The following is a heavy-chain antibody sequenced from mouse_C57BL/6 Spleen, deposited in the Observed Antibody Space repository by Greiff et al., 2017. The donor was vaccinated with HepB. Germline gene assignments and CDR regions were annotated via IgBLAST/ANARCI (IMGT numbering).Heavy chain of an antibody. V-gene: IGHV10-1*01. CDR2: IRSKSNNYAT. J-gene: IGHJ1*03. Sequence: EVQLVEPGGGLVQPKGSLKFSCAASGFSFNTYAMNWVRQAPGKGLEWVARIRSKSNNYATYYADSVKDIFTISRDDSESMLYLQMNNLKTEDAAMYYCVRQRGSCGYFDVWGTGTTVTVSS. CDR1: GFSFNTYA. CDR3: VRQRGSCGYFDV. D-gene: IGHD1-1*02.